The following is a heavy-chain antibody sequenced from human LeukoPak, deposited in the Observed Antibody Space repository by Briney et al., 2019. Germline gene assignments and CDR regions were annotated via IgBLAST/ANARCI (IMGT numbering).Heavy chain of an antibody. CDR1: GFTFSSYS. Sequence: GGSLRLSCAASGFTFSSYSMNWVRQAPGKGLEWVSSISSSSSYIYYADSVKGRFTISRDNAKNSLYLQMNSLRAEDTAVYYCARGQYQLPPEPNWFDPWGQGTLVTVSS. V-gene: IGHV3-21*01. D-gene: IGHD2-2*01. J-gene: IGHJ5*02. CDR2: ISSSSSYI. CDR3: ARGQYQLPPEPNWFDP.